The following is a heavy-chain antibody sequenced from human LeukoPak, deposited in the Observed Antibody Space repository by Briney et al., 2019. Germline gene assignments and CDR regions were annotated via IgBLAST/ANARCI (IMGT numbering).Heavy chain of an antibody. J-gene: IGHJ5*02. D-gene: IGHD1-26*01. Sequence: SLRLSCAASGFTFSSYATSWVRQAPGKGLGWASAISGSGGSTYYADSVKGRFTISRDNSKNTLYLQMNSLRAEDTAVYYCAKVEWELLRGNWFDPWGQGTLVTASS. CDR1: GFTFSSYA. V-gene: IGHV3-23*01. CDR3: AKVEWELLRGNWFDP. CDR2: ISGSGGST.